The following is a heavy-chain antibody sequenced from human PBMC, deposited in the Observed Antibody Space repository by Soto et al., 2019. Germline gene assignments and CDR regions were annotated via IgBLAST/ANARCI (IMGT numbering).Heavy chain of an antibody. J-gene: IGHJ6*02. D-gene: IGHD2-15*01. CDR3: ARLRFGYCSGGSCYSHYYYGMDV. V-gene: IGHV1-2*02. Sequence: SVKVSCKASGYTFTGYYMHWVRQAPVQGLEWMGWINPNSGGTNYAQKFQGRVTMTRDTSISTAYMELSRLRSDDTAMYYCARLRFGYCSGGSCYSHYYYGMDVWGQGTTVTVPS. CDR2: INPNSGGT. CDR1: GYTFTGYY.